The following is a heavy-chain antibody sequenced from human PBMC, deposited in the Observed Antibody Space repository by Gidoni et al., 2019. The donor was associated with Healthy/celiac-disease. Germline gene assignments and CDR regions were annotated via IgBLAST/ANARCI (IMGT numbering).Heavy chain of an antibody. Sequence: EVQLLESGGGLVQPGGSLRLSCAASGFTFSSYAMSWVRQAPGKGLEWVSAISGSGGSTNYADSVKGRFTISRDNSKNTLYLQMNSLRAEDTAVYYCAKLRFLGWSFGRYFDYWGQGTLVTASS. V-gene: IGHV3-23*01. CDR1: GFTFSSYA. J-gene: IGHJ4*02. D-gene: IGHD3-3*01. CDR3: AKLRFLGWSFGRYFDY. CDR2: ISGSGGST.